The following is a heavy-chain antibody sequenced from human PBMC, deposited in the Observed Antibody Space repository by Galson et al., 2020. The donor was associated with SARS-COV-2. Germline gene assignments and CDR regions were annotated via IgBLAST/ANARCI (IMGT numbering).Heavy chain of an antibody. J-gene: IGHJ5*02. CDR1: GYTLTELS. CDR3: ATTTLLWFGELFYGFDP. D-gene: IGHD3-10*01. V-gene: IGHV1-24*01. Sequence: ASVKVSCKVSGYTLTELSMHWVRQAPGKGLEWMGGFDPEDGETIYAQKFQGRVTMTEDTSTDTAYMELSSLRSEDTAVYYCATTTLLWFGELFYGFDPWGQGTLVTVSS. CDR2: FDPEDGET.